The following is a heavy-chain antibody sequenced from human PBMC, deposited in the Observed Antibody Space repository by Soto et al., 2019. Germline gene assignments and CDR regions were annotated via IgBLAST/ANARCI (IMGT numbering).Heavy chain of an antibody. CDR1: GGSVSSGSYY. Sequence: SETLSLTCTVSGGSVSSGSYYWSWIRQHPGKGLEWIGYIYYSGSTYYNPSLKSRVTISVDTSKNRFSLKLSSVTAADTAVYYCARGSPNIDYWGQGTLVTVSS. CDR2: IYYSGST. CDR3: ARGSPNIDY. J-gene: IGHJ4*02. D-gene: IGHD2-8*01. V-gene: IGHV4-31*03.